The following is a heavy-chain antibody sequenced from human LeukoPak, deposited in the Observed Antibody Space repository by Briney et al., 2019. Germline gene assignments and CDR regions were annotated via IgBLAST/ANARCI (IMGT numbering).Heavy chain of an antibody. CDR2: INGNGRNT. V-gene: IGHV3-23*01. D-gene: IGHD6-19*01. CDR3: ASFNSGWYLGYLGY. Sequence: GRSLRLSCAASGFTFSSYAMTWVRQAPGKGLEWVSLINGNGRNTYYADAVKGRFTISRDNTKSTLYLQMNSLRAEDTAVYYCASFNSGWYLGYLGYWGQGALVTVSS. J-gene: IGHJ4*02. CDR1: GFTFSSYA.